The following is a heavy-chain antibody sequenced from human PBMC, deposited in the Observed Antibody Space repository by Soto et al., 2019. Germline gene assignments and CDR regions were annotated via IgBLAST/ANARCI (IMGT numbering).Heavy chain of an antibody. CDR3: ARSRNLDV. Sequence: SETLSLTCAVSGGTISSSNWWSWVRQPPGKGLEWIGETYHSGSTNYNPSLKSRVTISVDRSRNQFSLKLTSVSAADTAVYYCARSRNLDVWGPGTTVTVSS. J-gene: IGHJ6*02. V-gene: IGHV4-4*02. CDR2: TYHSGST. D-gene: IGHD1-1*01. CDR1: GGTISSSNW.